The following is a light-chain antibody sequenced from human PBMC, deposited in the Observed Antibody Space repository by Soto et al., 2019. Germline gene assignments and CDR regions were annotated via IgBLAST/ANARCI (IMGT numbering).Light chain of an antibody. Sequence: QSVLTQPPSVSAAPRQKVTISCSGSSSNIGGNYVFWYQQLPGTAPKLVIYDNDKRPSGIPDRFSGSKYGTSATLGITGLQTGDEADYYCGTWDSSLSVVVFGGGTKLTVL. CDR3: GTWDSSLSVVV. CDR1: SSNIGGNY. V-gene: IGLV1-51*01. CDR2: DND. J-gene: IGLJ2*01.